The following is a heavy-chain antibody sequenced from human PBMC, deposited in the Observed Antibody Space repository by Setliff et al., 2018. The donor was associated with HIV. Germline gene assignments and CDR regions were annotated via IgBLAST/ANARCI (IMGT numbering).Heavy chain of an antibody. J-gene: IGHJ4*02. CDR2: IKQDGSDK. D-gene: IGHD1-26*01. V-gene: IGHV3-7*05. CDR1: GFTFSTYW. CDR3: ATDCAVVGGTGSHGF. Sequence: GGSLRLSCAASGFTFSTYWMSWVRQAPGKGLEWVAKIKQDGSDKNYMDSVTGRFTISRDNAKNSLYLQMNSLRVEDTAVYYCATDCAVVGGTGSHGFWGQGIPVTVSS.